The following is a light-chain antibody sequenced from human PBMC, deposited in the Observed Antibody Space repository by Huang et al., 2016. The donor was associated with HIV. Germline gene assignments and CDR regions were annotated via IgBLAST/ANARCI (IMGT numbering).Light chain of an antibody. CDR2: AGS. CDR3: QQSYSTASS. Sequence: DIQMTQSPSSLFASVGDRVTITCRASQSISSYLNWYQQQPGKAPKLLIYAGSSLQSGVPSRFRGRGSGSDFTLTISSLQPEEFATYYCQQSYSTASSFGQGTRLEIK. J-gene: IGKJ5*01. CDR1: QSISSY. V-gene: IGKV1-39*01.